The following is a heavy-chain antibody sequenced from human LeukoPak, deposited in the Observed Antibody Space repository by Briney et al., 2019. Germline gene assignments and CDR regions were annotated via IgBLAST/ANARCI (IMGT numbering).Heavy chain of an antibody. D-gene: IGHD2-21*02. J-gene: IGHJ6*03. V-gene: IGHV4-34*01. CDR2: INHSGST. CDR1: GGSFSGYY. CDR3: ARIKCGGDCRGYYYYYHMDV. Sequence: SGTLSLTCAVYGGSFSGYYWSWIRQPPGKGLEWIGEINHSGSTNYNPSLKSRLTISVDTSKNQFSLKLRSVTAADTAVYYCARIKCGGDCRGYYYYYHMDVWGKGTTVTISS.